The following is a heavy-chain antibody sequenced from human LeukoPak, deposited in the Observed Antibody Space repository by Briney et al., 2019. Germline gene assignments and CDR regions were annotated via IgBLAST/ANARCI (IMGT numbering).Heavy chain of an antibody. CDR3: ARDQDAYYDSSGYYYPGKYYYGMDV. CDR1: GGSISSYY. J-gene: IGHJ6*02. CDR2: IYYSGST. V-gene: IGHV4-59*01. Sequence: SETLSLTCTVSGGSISSYYWSWIRQPPGKGLEWIGYIYYSGSTNYNPSLKSRVTISVDTSKNQFSLKLSSVTAADTAAYYCARDQDAYYDSSGYYYPGKYYYGMDVWGQGTTVTVSS. D-gene: IGHD3-22*01.